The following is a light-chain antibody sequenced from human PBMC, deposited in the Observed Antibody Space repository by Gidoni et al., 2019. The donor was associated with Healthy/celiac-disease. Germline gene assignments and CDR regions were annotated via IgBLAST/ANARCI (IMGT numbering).Light chain of an antibody. CDR3: QQYYSTPWT. CDR1: QSVLYSSNNKNY. CDR2: WAS. Sequence: IVLPQSPDLLAVSLGERATINCKSSQSVLYSSNNKNYLAWYQQKPGQPPKLLIYWASTRESGVPDRFSGSGSGTDFTLTISSLQAEDVAVYYCQQYYSTPWTFGQGTKVEIK. J-gene: IGKJ1*01. V-gene: IGKV4-1*01.